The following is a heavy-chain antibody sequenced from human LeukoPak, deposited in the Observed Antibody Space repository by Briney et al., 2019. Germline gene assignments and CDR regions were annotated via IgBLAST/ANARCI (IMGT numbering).Heavy chain of an antibody. V-gene: IGHV4-30-2*01. CDR3: ARFSPRAMGNYLDF. D-gene: IGHD7-27*01. CDR1: GGSISSGSYS. CDR2: IYPRGST. J-gene: IGHJ4*02. Sequence: SETLSITCAVSGGSISSGSYSWSWIRQPPGKGLEWIGYIYPRGSTYYNPSLKSRVILSLDKSANQFSLNLSSVTAADTAVYYCARFSPRAMGNYLDFWGQGTLVTVSS.